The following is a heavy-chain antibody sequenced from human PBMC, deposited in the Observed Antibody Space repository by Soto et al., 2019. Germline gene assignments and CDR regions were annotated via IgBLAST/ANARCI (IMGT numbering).Heavy chain of an antibody. CDR2: MYYTGVT. CDR1: GGSVRSGNHF. CDR3: ARGGEPLGYYGLDV. Sequence: PSETLSLTCSVSGGSVRSGNHFWNWIRQPPGRRLEWLGYMYYTGVTNYNPSLKSRVSMSVDTSKNQFSPKLTSLTAADTAVYYCARGGEPLGYYGLDVWGQGITVTVYS. J-gene: IGHJ6*02. D-gene: IGHD3-10*01. V-gene: IGHV4-61*01.